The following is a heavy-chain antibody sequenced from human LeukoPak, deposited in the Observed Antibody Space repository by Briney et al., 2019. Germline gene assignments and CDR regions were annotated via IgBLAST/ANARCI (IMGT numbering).Heavy chain of an antibody. J-gene: IGHJ4*02. Sequence: SETLSLTCTVSGGSISSYYWSWIRQPPGKRLEWIGYIYYSGITNYNPSLKSRVTISVDTSKNQFSLKLSSLTAADTAVYYCARDKYCSSTSCSPLFDYWGQGTLVTVSS. CDR3: ARDKYCSSTSCSPLFDY. V-gene: IGHV4-59*01. CDR2: IYYSGIT. D-gene: IGHD2-2*01. CDR1: GGSISSYY.